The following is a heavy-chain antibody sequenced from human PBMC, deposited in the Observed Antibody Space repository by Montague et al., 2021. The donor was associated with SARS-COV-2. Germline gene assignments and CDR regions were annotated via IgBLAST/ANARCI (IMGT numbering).Heavy chain of an antibody. Sequence: SETLSLTCAVSGDSINSEHWWSWVRQPPGKGLEWIVETHQWGGTNYNPSLRSRVSIFLDKSKNQFSLKLSSVTAADTAVYYCARIGDGYNAPPGYWGQGTLVTVSS. CDR1: GDSINSEHW. CDR2: THQWGGT. V-gene: IGHV4-4*02. J-gene: IGHJ4*02. D-gene: IGHD5-24*01. CDR3: ARIGDGYNAPPGY.